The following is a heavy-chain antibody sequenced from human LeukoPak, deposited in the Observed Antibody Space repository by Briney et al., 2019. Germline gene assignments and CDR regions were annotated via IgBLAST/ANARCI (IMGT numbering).Heavy chain of an antibody. CDR2: ISAYSGNT. CDR1: GYTFTSYV. Sequence: ASVKVSCKASGYTFTSYVISWVRQAPGQGLEWMAWISAYSGNTEYAEDIQGRVTMTTDTSTSTAYMELRSLRSDDTAVYYCARDAVSTVTAGGIDYWGQGTLVTVSS. V-gene: IGHV1-18*01. D-gene: IGHD2-21*02. CDR3: ARDAVSTVTAGGIDY. J-gene: IGHJ4*02.